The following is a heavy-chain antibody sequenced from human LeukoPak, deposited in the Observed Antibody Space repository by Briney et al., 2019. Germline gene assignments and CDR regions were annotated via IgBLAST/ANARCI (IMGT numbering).Heavy chain of an antibody. D-gene: IGHD6-19*01. Sequence: PGRSLRLSCAASGFTFSSYGKHWVRQAPGKGLEWVAVIWYDGSNKYYADSVKGRFTISRDNSKNTPYLQMNSLRAEDTAVYYCARDAVAGYLDYWDQGTLVTVSS. CDR1: GFTFSSYG. V-gene: IGHV3-33*01. CDR2: IWYDGSNK. J-gene: IGHJ4*02. CDR3: ARDAVAGYLDY.